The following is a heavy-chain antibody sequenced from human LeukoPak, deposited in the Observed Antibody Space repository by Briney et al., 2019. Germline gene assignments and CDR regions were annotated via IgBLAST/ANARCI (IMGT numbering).Heavy chain of an antibody. V-gene: IGHV1-2*02. CDR2: INPNSGGT. CDR1: GYTFTGYY. D-gene: IGHD2-15*01. J-gene: IGHJ5*02. Sequence: GASVKVSCKASGYTFTGYYMHWVRQAPGQGPEWMGWINPNSGGTNYAQKFQGRVTMTRDTSISTAYMELSRLRSDDTAVYYCARDSAIVVVVAATGMDNWFDPWGQGTLVTVSS. CDR3: ARDSAIVVVVAATGMDNWFDP.